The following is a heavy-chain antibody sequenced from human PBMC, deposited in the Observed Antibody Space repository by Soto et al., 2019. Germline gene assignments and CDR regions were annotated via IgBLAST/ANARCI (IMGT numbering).Heavy chain of an antibody. CDR3: VREFSGGYFDY. Sequence: QVQLVQSGAEVKKPGASVRVSCKASGYTFTNYYMHWVRQAPGQGLEWVGIINCGGGGTNYAQKFKGRVIMTRDTSTNTVYMDLSSLSSEDTAVYYCVREFSGGYFDYWGQGILVTVST. CDR1: GYTFTNYY. J-gene: IGHJ4*02. V-gene: IGHV1-46*01. D-gene: IGHD3-10*01. CDR2: INCGGGGT.